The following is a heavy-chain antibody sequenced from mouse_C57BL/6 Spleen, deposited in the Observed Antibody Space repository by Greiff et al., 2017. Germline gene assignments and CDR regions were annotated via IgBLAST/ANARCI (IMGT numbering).Heavy chain of an antibody. Sequence: EVTLVESGGGLVKPGGSLKLSCAASGFTFSDYGMHWVRQAPEKGLEWVAYISSGSSTISYADTVKGRFTISRDNAKTTLFLQMTSLRSEDTAVYYCARESNWAMDYWGQGTSVTVSS. D-gene: IGHD2-5*01. CDR3: ARESNWAMDY. V-gene: IGHV5-17*01. CDR2: ISSGSSTI. J-gene: IGHJ4*01. CDR1: GFTFSDYG.